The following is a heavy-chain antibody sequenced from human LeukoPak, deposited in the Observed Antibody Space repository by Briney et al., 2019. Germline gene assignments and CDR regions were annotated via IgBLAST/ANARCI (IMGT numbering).Heavy chain of an antibody. V-gene: IGHV3-30*02. J-gene: IGHJ4*02. CDR3: ARTYAYDATGDRGH. D-gene: IGHD3-16*01. Sequence: GGSLRLSCAASEFTFSSYGMHWVRQAPGKGLEWVAFIRYDGSNKYYADSVKGRFTISRDNSKNTLYLQMNSLRAEDTAVYYCARTYAYDATGDRGHWGQGTLVTVSS. CDR2: IRYDGSNK. CDR1: EFTFSSYG.